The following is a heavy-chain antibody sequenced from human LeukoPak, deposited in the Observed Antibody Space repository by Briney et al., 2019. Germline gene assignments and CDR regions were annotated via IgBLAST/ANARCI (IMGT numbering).Heavy chain of an antibody. CDR3: AGDNWRYYDSSGYYSDSSWFDP. CDR1: GYTFTSYD. V-gene: IGHV1-8*01. D-gene: IGHD3-22*01. J-gene: IGHJ5*02. Sequence: GASVKVSCKASGYTFTSYDIYWVRQATGQGLEWMGWMNPNSGNTGYAQKLQGRVTMTTDTSTSTAYMELRSLRSDDTAVYYCAGDNWRYYDSSGYYSDSSWFDPWGQGTLVTVSS. CDR2: MNPNSGNT.